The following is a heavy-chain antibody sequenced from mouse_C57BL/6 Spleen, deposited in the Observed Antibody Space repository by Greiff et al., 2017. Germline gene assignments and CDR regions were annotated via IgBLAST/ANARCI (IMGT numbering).Heavy chain of an antibody. CDR1: GYTFTSYW. CDR2: IDPSDSYT. Sequence: QVQLQQPGAELVKPGASVKLSCKASGYTFTSYWMQWVKQRPGQGLVWIGEIDPSDSYTNYNQKFKGKATLTVDTSSSTAYMQLSSLTSEDSAVYYCAREGDWGQGTTLTVSS. CDR3: AREGD. V-gene: IGHV1-50*01. J-gene: IGHJ2*01.